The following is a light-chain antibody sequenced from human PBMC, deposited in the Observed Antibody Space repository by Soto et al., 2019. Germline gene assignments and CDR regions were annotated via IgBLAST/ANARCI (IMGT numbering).Light chain of an antibody. CDR1: QNLGTLY. CDR2: SAS. CDR3: QQYAGSPRT. V-gene: IGKV3-20*01. J-gene: IGKJ1*01. Sequence: EIVFTPSPGTPSLSPGDGSTLSCRASQNLGTLYLAWFQQKSGQAPRLLIYSASRRATGIPDRFTGSGSGTDFTLTINRVEPEDFAVYFCQQYAGSPRTFGRGTKVDIK.